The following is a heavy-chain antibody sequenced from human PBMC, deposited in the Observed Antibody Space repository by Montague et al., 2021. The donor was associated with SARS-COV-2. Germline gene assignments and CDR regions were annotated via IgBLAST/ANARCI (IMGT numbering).Heavy chain of an antibody. CDR3: VRYSGWFYFDF. J-gene: IGHJ4*02. D-gene: IGHD6-19*01. V-gene: IGHV6-1*01. Sequence: CAISGDSDSSNSVDWSWNRQSPSRGLEWLGRTYYRSKWYSDYAPSVRGRLTVNPDASKNEFSLELNYVTPEDTAVYYCVRYSGWFYFDFWGQGTLVTVSS. CDR1: GDSDSSNSVD. CDR2: TYYRSKWYS.